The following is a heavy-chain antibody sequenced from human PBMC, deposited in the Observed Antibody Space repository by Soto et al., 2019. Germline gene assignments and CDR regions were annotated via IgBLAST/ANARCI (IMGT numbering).Heavy chain of an antibody. J-gene: IGHJ6*03. Sequence: GGSLRLSCAASGFTFSSYAMSWVRQAPGKGLEWVSAISGSGGSTYYADSVKGRFTISRDNSKNTLYLQMNSLRAEDTAVYYYAKRPDRHCSGGSCYLYYYYMDVWGKGTTVTVSS. V-gene: IGHV3-23*01. CDR2: ISGSGGST. CDR3: AKRPDRHCSGGSCYLYYYYMDV. D-gene: IGHD2-15*01. CDR1: GFTFSSYA.